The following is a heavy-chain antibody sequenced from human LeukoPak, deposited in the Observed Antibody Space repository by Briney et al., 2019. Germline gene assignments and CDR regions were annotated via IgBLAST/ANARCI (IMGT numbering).Heavy chain of an antibody. CDR3: STVAWMFLWSIDY. CDR2: IKTIAGGGTT. V-gene: IGHV3-15*01. Sequence: PGGSLRLSCAASGXTFSNAWMSWVRQAPGKGLEWVGRIKTIAGGGTTDYAAPVNGRFTISRDDSKNTLYLQVNSLKTEDTAVYYCSTVAWMFLWSIDYWGQGTLVTVSS. J-gene: IGHJ4*02. D-gene: IGHD3-10*01. CDR1: GXTFSNAW.